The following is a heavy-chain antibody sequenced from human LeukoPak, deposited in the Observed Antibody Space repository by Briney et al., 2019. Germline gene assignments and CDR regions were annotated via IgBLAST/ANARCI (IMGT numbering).Heavy chain of an antibody. J-gene: IGHJ6*02. D-gene: IGHD4-17*01. CDR2: IDWDDDK. V-gene: IGHV2-70*11. Sequence: SGPALVKPTQTLTLTCTFSGFSLSTSGMCVSWIRQPPGKALERLARIDWDDDKYYSTSLKTRLTISKDTPKNQVVLTMTNMDPVDTATYYCARFNIDYGGNYYYGMDVWGQGTTVTVSS. CDR1: GFSLSTSGMC. CDR3: ARFNIDYGGNYYYGMDV.